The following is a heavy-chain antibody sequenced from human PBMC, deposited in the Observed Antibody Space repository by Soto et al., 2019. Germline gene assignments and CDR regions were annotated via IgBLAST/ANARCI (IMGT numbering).Heavy chain of an antibody. J-gene: IGHJ6*02. D-gene: IGHD1-7*01. CDR1: GGTFSSYA. CDR2: IIPIFGTA. V-gene: IGHV1-69*13. CDR3: ARGRSGNWNYFYYYYGMDV. Sequence: SVKVSCKASGGTFSSYAISWVRQAPGQGLEWMGGIIPIFGTANYAQKFQGRVTITADESTSTAYMELSSLRSEDTAVYYCARGRSGNWNYFYYYYGMDVWGQGTTVTVSS.